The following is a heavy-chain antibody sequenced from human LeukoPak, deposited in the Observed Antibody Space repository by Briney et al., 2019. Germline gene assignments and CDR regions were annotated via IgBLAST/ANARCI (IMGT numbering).Heavy chain of an antibody. CDR2: INTNTGNP. V-gene: IGHV7-4-1*02. CDR3: ARGEQSAIAAYGMDV. Sequence: ASVKVSCKASGYTFSSYPMNWVRQAPGQGLEWMGWINTNTGNPTYAQGFTGRFVFSLDTSVSTAYLQISSLKAEDTAVYYCARGEQSAIAAYGMDVWGQGTTVTVSS. D-gene: IGHD6-13*01. J-gene: IGHJ6*02. CDR1: GYTFSSYP.